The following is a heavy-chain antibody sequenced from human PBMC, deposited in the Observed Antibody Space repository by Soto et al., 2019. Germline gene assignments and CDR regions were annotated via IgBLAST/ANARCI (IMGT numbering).Heavy chain of an antibody. J-gene: IGHJ6*02. CDR2: ISSSSSYI. Sequence: GGSLRLSCAASGFTFSSYSMNWVRQAPGKGLEWVSSISSSSSYIYYADSVKGRFTISRDNAKNSLYLQMNSLRAEDTAVYYCARDRAYYDILTGYYISYYGMDVWGQGTTVTVSS. CDR1: GFTFSSYS. CDR3: ARDRAYYDILTGYYISYYGMDV. V-gene: IGHV3-21*01. D-gene: IGHD3-9*01.